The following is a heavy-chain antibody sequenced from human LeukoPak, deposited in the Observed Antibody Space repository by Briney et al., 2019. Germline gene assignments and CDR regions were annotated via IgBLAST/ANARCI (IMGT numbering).Heavy chain of an antibody. J-gene: IGHJ6*03. V-gene: IGHV4-39*01. Sequence: PSETLSLTCTVSGGSISSGSYYWGWIRQPPGKGLEWIASISYSGTTYYNPSLKGRVTISVDTSKNQFSLKLTSVTAADTAVYYCARISRPADRTVGPYYMNVWGKGATVTVSS. CDR1: GGSISSGSYY. CDR2: ISYSGTT. D-gene: IGHD1-26*01. CDR3: ARISRPADRTVGPYYMNV.